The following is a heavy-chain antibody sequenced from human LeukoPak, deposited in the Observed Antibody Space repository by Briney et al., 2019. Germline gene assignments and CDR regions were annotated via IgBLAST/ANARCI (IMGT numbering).Heavy chain of an antibody. CDR3: ARDLFSFYYDSSGYCDY. Sequence: GGSLRLSCVASGFSFSDYYMNWFRQAPGKGLEWLSFISGSGHNILYTDSVKGRFTVSRDNVQKTVSLQMNSLRADDTAVYYCARDLFSFYYDSSGYCDYWGQGTRVTVSS. D-gene: IGHD3-22*01. V-gene: IGHV3-11*01. CDR1: GFSFSDYY. CDR2: ISGSGHNI. J-gene: IGHJ4*02.